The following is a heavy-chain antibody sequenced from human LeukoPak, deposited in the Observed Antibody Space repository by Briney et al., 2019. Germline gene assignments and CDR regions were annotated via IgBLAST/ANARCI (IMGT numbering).Heavy chain of an antibody. Sequence: GGSLRLSCAASGFTFDDYAMHWVRQTPGKGLEWVSGISWNSGSIGYADSVKGRFTISRDNAKNSLYLQMNSLRAEDTALYYCAKDRAYSSSHFDYWGQGTLVTVSS. J-gene: IGHJ4*02. D-gene: IGHD6-13*01. V-gene: IGHV3-9*01. CDR1: GFTFDDYA. CDR2: ISWNSGSI. CDR3: AKDRAYSSSHFDY.